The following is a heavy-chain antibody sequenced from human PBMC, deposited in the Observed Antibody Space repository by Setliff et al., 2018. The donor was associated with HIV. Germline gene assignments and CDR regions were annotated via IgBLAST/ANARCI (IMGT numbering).Heavy chain of an antibody. CDR1: GYAFTSQF. J-gene: IGHJ3*02. D-gene: IGHD2-21*02. CDR2: ISPSGDRT. CDR3: ASAIVGLGYCGGDCYPTQDAFDI. V-gene: IGHV1-46*01. Sequence: GASVKVSCKASGYAFTSQFMHWVRQAPGQGLEWMGIISPSGDRTTYAQRFRGRVTMTSDTSTGTVYMELSSLRSEDTAVYYCASAIVGLGYCGGDCYPTQDAFDIWGQGTMVTVSS.